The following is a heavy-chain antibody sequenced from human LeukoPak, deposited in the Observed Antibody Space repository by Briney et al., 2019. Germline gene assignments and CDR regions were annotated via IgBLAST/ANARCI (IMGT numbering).Heavy chain of an antibody. V-gene: IGHV1-8*01. CDR2: MNPNSGNT. Sequence: ASVKVSCKASGYTFTSYDINWVRQATGQGLEWMGWMNPNSGNTGYAQKFQGRVTMTRNTSISTAYMELSSLRSEDTAVYYCASGYDSSGYSLGEWFDPWGQGTLVTVSS. D-gene: IGHD3-22*01. J-gene: IGHJ5*02. CDR3: ASGYDSSGYSLGEWFDP. CDR1: GYTFTSYD.